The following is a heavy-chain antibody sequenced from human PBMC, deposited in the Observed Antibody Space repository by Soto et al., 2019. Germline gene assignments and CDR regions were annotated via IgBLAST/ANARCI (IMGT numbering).Heavy chain of an antibody. CDR1: GFTFSDHY. CDR3: ATRAGDAGRYYYYYCMDV. Sequence: PGGSLRLSCAASGFTFSDHYMDWVRQAPGKGLEWVGRTRNKANSYTTEYAASVKGRFTIARDDSKNSLYLKMNSLKTEDTAVYYCATRAGDAGRYYYYYCMDVWGKGTTVTVSS. CDR2: TRNKANSYTT. D-gene: IGHD3-10*01. V-gene: IGHV3-72*01. J-gene: IGHJ6*03.